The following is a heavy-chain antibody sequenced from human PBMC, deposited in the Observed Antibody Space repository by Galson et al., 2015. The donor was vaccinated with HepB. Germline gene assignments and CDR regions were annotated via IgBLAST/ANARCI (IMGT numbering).Heavy chain of an antibody. J-gene: IGHJ3*02. CDR3: ARESERLLWFGEPYAFDI. CDR1: GGTFTSYA. Sequence: SVKVSCKASGGTFTSYAMNWVRQAPGQGLEWMGWINTNTGNPTYAQGFTGRFVFSLDTSVSTAYLQISSLKAEDTAVYYCARESERLLWFGEPYAFDIWGQGTMVTVSP. V-gene: IGHV7-4-1*02. CDR2: INTNTGNP. D-gene: IGHD3-10*01.